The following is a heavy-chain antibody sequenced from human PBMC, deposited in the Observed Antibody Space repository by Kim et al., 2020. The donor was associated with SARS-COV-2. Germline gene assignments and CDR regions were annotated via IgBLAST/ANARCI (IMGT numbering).Heavy chain of an antibody. V-gene: IGHV3-11*06. D-gene: IGHD3-9*01. Sequence: GGSLRLSCAASGFTFSDYYMSWIRQAPGKGLEWVSYISSSSSYTNYADSVKGRFTISRDNAKNSLYLQMNSLRAEDTAVYYCARAGDYDILTGYLYYYYGMNVWGQGTTVTVSS. J-gene: IGHJ6*02. CDR3: ARAGDYDILTGYLYYYYGMNV. CDR1: GFTFSDYY. CDR2: ISSSSSYT.